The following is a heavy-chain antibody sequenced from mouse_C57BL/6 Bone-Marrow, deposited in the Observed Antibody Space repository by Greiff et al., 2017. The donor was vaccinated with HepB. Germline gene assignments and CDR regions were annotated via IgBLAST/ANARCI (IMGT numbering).Heavy chain of an antibody. V-gene: IGHV5-6*01. CDR2: ISSGGSYT. CDR3: ARRDSSGYVLYFDY. CDR1: GFTFSSYG. Sequence: VQLVESGGDLVKPGGSLKLSCAASGFTFSSYGMSWVRQTPDKRLEWVATISSGGSYTYYPDSVKGRFTISRDNAKNTLYLQMSSLKSEDTAMYYCARRDSSGYVLYFDYWGQGTTLTVSS. J-gene: IGHJ2*01. D-gene: IGHD3-2*02.